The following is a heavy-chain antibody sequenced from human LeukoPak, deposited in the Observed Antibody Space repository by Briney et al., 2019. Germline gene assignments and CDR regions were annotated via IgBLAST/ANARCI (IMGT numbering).Heavy chain of an antibody. V-gene: IGHV3-48*02. CDR3: ATCSYDGSGYYYM. Sequence: GGPLRLSCVASGFTFKNYIMTWVRQAPGQGLSWVSSISGSGTIVYYADSVKGRFTVSRDNDQNSLFLQMNSLRDEDTATYYCATCSYDGSGYYYMWGQGAVVTVSS. CDR1: GFTFKNYI. CDR2: ISGSGTIV. J-gene: IGHJ4*02. D-gene: IGHD3-22*01.